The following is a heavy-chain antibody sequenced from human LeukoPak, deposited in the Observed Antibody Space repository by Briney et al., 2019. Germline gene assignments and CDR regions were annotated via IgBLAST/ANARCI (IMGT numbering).Heavy chain of an antibody. J-gene: IGHJ5*02. D-gene: IGHD6-6*01. CDR3: ARQAARPGRNWFDP. V-gene: IGHV5-51*01. Sequence: GESLKISCTGSGYSFTSYWIGWVRQMPGKGLEWMGIIYPGDSDTRYSPSFQGQVTISADKSISTAYLQWSSLKASDTALYYCARQAARPGRNWFDPWGQGTLVTVSS. CDR2: IYPGDSDT. CDR1: GYSFTSYW.